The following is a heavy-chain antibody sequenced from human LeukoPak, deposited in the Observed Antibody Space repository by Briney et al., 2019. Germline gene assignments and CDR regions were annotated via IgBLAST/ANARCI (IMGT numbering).Heavy chain of an antibody. D-gene: IGHD5-12*01. CDR3: ARATYSGPDY. CDR1: GGSISSGGYY. J-gene: IGHJ4*02. CDR2: IYYSGTT. Sequence: SETLSLTCTVSGGSISSGGYYWSWIRQHPGTGLTWIGYIYYSGTTYYNPSLKSRVTISVDTSRNQFSLKLTSVTAADTAMYYCARATYSGPDYWGQGTLVTVSS. V-gene: IGHV4-31*03.